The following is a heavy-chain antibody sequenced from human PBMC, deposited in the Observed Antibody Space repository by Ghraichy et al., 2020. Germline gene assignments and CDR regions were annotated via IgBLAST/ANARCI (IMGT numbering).Heavy chain of an antibody. J-gene: IGHJ3*02. CDR1: GFTFSSYG. V-gene: IGHV3-33*01. CDR3: ARDRDSGSYYDSDAFDI. D-gene: IGHD1-26*01. CDR2: IWYDGSNK. Sequence: GGSLRLSCAASGFTFSSYGMHWVRQAPGKGLEWVAVIWYDGSNKYYADSVKGRFTISRDNSKNTLYLQMNSLRAEDTAVYYCARDRDSGSYYDSDAFDIWGQGTMVTVS.